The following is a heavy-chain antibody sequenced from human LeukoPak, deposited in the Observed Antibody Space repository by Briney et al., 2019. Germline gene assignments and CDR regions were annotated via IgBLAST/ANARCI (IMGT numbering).Heavy chain of an antibody. CDR2: IWYDGSNK. J-gene: IGHJ6*02. V-gene: IGHV3-33*01. Sequence: GRSLRLSSAASGFTLSSYGIHLVRQAPGKGLEWVAVIWYDGSNKYYADSVKGRFTISRDNSKNTLYLQMNSLRAEDTAVYYCARTLLTGYYCMDVWGQGTTVTVSS. CDR3: ARTLLTGYYCMDV. D-gene: IGHD3-9*01. CDR1: GFTLSSYG.